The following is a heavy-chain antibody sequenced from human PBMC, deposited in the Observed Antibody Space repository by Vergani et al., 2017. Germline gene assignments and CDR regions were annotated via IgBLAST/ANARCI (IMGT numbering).Heavy chain of an antibody. V-gene: IGHV4-34*01. Sequence: QVQLQQWGAGLLKPSETLSLTCAVYGGSFSGYYWSWIRQPPGKGLEWIGEINHSGSTNYNPSLKSRVTISVDTSKNQFSLKLSSVTAADTAVYYCARDRGKSRGRGYEWVFDYWGQGTLVTVSS. D-gene: IGHD5-12*01. CDR1: GGSFSGYY. CDR3: ARDRGKSRGRGYEWVFDY. J-gene: IGHJ4*02. CDR2: INHSGST.